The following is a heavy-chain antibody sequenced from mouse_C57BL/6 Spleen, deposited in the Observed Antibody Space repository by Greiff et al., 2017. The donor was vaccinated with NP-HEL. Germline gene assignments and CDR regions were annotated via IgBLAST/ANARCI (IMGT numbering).Heavy chain of an antibody. CDR2: IYPGDGDT. CDR3: AIYYDYDYFGY. Sequence: VKVVESGPELVKPGASVKISCKASGYAFSSSWMNWVKQRPGKGLEWIGRIYPGDGDTNYNGKFKGKATLTADKSSSTAYMQRSSLTSEDSAVYFCAIYYDYDYFGYWGQGTTLTVSS. CDR1: GYAFSSSW. V-gene: IGHV1-82*01. J-gene: IGHJ2*01. D-gene: IGHD2-4*01.